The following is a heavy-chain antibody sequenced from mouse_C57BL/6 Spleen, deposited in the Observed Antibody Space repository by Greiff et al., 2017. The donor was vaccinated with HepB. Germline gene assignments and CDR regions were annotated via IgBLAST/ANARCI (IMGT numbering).Heavy chain of an antibody. CDR2: IDPSDSYT. D-gene: IGHD2-3*01. J-gene: IGHJ2*01. CDR3: ARSGDGYSYYFDY. CDR1: GYTFTSYW. V-gene: IGHV1-69*01. Sequence: QVQLQQPGAELVMPGASVKLSCKASGYTFTSYWMHWVKQRPGQGLEWIGEIDPSDSYTNYNQKFKGKSTLTVDKSSSTAYMQLSSLTSEDSAVYDCARSGDGYSYYFDYWGQGTTLTVSS.